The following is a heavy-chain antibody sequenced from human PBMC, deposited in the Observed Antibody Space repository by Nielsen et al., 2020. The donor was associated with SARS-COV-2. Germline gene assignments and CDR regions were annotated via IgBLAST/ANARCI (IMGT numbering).Heavy chain of an antibody. CDR3: AREQLVLLDY. Sequence: GGSLRLSCAASGFTFTSYAMTWVRQAPAKGLEWVSGISGSGGRTHYADSVKGRFTISRDNSKNTMYLQMNSLRAEDTAVYYCAREQLVLLDYWGQGTLVTVSS. V-gene: IGHV3-23*01. D-gene: IGHD6-6*01. CDR1: GFTFTSYA. J-gene: IGHJ4*02. CDR2: ISGSGGRT.